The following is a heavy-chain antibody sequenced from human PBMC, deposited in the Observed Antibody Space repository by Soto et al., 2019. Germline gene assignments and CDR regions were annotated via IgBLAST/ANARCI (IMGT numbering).Heavy chain of an antibody. CDR1: GYIFTTYS. D-gene: IGHD3-10*01. V-gene: IGHV1-18*01. CDR2: VSASNGKT. CDR3: AREVFGVQASWFDP. Sequence: QIQLVQSGSEVRMPGASVKVSCKASGYIFTTYSITWVRQAPGLGLEWMGWVSASNGKTNYAQKLEDRVTMTTDTSTTTAYMELRSLRSVDTAVYYCAREVFGVQASWFDPWGQGTLVTVSS. J-gene: IGHJ5*02.